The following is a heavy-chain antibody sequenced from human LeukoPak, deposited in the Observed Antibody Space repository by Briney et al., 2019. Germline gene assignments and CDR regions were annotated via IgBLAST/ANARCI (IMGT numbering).Heavy chain of an antibody. Sequence: GGSLRLSCAASGFTFSSYSMNWVRQAPGKGLEWVSSISSSSSYIYYADSVKGRFTISRDNAKNSLYLQMNSLRAEDTALYYCAKDIYYDSSGYYFDYWGQGTLVTVSS. CDR3: AKDIYYDSSGYYFDY. V-gene: IGHV3-21*04. CDR1: GFTFSSYS. D-gene: IGHD3-22*01. J-gene: IGHJ4*02. CDR2: ISSSSSYI.